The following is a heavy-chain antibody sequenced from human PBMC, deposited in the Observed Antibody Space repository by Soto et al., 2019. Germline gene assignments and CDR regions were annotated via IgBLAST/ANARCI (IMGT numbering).Heavy chain of an antibody. CDR1: GFTFSSYS. V-gene: IGHV3-48*02. D-gene: IGHD3-22*01. CDR3: ARGRYYYDSDDY. CDR2: ISSGSSTI. J-gene: IGHJ4*02. Sequence: EVQLVESGGGLVQPGGSLRLSCAASGFTFSSYSMNWVRQAPGKGLKWVSYISSGSSTIYYADSVKGRFTISRDNAKNSLYLQMNSLTDEDTAVYFCARGRYYYDSDDYWGQGTLVTVSS.